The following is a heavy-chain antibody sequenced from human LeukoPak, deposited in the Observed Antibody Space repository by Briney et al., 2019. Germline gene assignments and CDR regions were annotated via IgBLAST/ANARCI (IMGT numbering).Heavy chain of an antibody. J-gene: IGHJ4*02. CDR3: ARGGYGSGSLVDY. V-gene: IGHV3-74*01. CDR1: GFTFSSNW. CDR2: INSDGYST. D-gene: IGHD3-10*01. Sequence: GGSLRLSCAASGFTFSSNWMHWVRQAPGKGLVWVSRINSDGYSTSYADSVKGRITISRDNAKNTLYLQMNSLRAEDTAVYYCARGGYGSGSLVDYWGQGTLVTVSS.